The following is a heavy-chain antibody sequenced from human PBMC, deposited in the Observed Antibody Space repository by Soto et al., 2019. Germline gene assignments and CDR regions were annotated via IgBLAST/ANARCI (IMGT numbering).Heavy chain of an antibody. CDR3: ATDNGPYVGSV. V-gene: IGHV1-2*02. D-gene: IGHD2-8*01. CDR2: INPKTGVT. J-gene: IGHJ1*01. Sequence: QVQLVQSGAEVKKPGASVKVSCKASGYTITAHFLHWVRQAPGQGLEWMGWINPKTGVTDYSRKFRGRVTMSRDTSLNTAYMQLSRLTSDDTAVYFCATDNGPYVGSVWGRGTLVTVSS. CDR1: GYTITAHF.